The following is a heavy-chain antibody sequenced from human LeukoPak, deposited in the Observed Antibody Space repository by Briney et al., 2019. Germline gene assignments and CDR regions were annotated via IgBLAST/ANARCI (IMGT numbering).Heavy chain of an antibody. V-gene: IGHV4-39*07. Sequence: SETLSLTCTVSGVSISSSNSYWGWIRQPPGKGLEWIGSIYYSGNTYYNAFLKSQVSISIDTSKNQFSLKLSSVTAADTAVYYCARARYYYYMDVWGKGTTVTVSS. CDR3: ARARYYYYMDV. J-gene: IGHJ6*03. CDR1: GVSISSSNSY. CDR2: IYYSGNT.